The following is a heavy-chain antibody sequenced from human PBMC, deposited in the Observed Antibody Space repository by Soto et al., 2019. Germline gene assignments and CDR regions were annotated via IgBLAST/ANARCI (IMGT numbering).Heavy chain of an antibody. CDR2: IYYSGST. J-gene: IGHJ5*02. Sequence: SETLSLTCTVSGGSISSYYWSWIRQPPGKGLEWIGYIYYSGSTNYNPSLKSRVTISVDTSKNQFSLKLSSVTAADTAVYYCARVFFGVGSNWFDPWGPGTLVTVSS. V-gene: IGHV4-59*01. D-gene: IGHD3-3*01. CDR3: ARVFFGVGSNWFDP. CDR1: GGSISSYY.